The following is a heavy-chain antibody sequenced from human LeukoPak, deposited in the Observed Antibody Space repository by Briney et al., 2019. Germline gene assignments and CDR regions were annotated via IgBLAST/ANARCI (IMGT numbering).Heavy chain of an antibody. CDR3: ARDFYSSGWYGTNWFDP. J-gene: IGHJ5*02. Sequence: GASVKVSCKASGYTFTSYGISWVRQAPGQGLEWMGWISAYNGNTNYAQKLQGRVTMTTDTSTSTAYMELRSLRSDDTAVYYCARDFYSSGWYGTNWFDPWGQGTLVTVSS. D-gene: IGHD6-19*01. CDR1: GYTFTSYG. V-gene: IGHV1-18*01. CDR2: ISAYNGNT.